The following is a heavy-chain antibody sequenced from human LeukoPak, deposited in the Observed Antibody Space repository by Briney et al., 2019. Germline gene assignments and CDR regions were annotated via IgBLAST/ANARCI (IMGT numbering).Heavy chain of an antibody. J-gene: IGHJ4*02. V-gene: IGHV3-21*01. CDR1: GFTFSSYS. CDR2: ISSSSSYI. CDR3: AREYIAAATDPGYYFDY. Sequence: GGSLRLSCAASGFTFSSYSMNWVRQAPGKGLEWVSSISSSSSYIYYADSVKGRFTISRDNAKNSLYLQMNSLRAEDTAVYYCAREYIAAATDPGYYFDYWGQGTLVTVSS. D-gene: IGHD6-13*01.